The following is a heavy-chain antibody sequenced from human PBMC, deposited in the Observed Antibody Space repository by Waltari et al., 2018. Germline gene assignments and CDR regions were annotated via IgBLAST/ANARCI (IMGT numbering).Heavy chain of an antibody. CDR3: ARDRGPGEYYYGMDV. V-gene: IGHV4-30-4*01. D-gene: IGHD2-15*01. Sequence: QVPLQESCPGLVKSSQPLSLPSPVPCGSLSSGAHYWNWLRQSPGKGLEWIGYVYYTGSTYYNPSLKSRLNRSVDTSKSQFTLSLYSVTAADTAVYYCARDRGPGEYYYGMDVWGQGTTVIVSS. CDR1: CGSLSSGAHY. J-gene: IGHJ6*02. CDR2: VYYTGST.